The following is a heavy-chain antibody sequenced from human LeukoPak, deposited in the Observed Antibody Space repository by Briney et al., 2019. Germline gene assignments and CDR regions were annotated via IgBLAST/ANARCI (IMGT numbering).Heavy chain of an antibody. J-gene: IGHJ4*02. Sequence: ASVKVSCKASGYTFTGYYMHWVRQAPGQGLEWMGRINPNSGGTNYAQKFQGRVTMTRDTPISTAYMELSRLRSDDTAVYYCARAADSGSTYYFDYWGQGTLVTVSS. CDR1: GYTFTGYY. D-gene: IGHD3-22*01. CDR3: ARAADSGSTYYFDY. CDR2: INPNSGGT. V-gene: IGHV1-2*06.